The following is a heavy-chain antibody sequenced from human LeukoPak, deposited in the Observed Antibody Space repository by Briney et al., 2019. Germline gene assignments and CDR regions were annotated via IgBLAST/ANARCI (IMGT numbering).Heavy chain of an antibody. CDR2: ISSSSSYI. Sequence: PGGSLRLSCAASGFTFSNYNMNWVRQAPGKGLEWVSSISSSSSYIYYTDSVKGRFTISRDNAENSLYLQMNNLRAEDTAVYYCARIPLYGDYDYWGQGTLVTVSS. CDR1: GFTFSNYN. V-gene: IGHV3-21*01. CDR3: ARIPLYGDYDY. J-gene: IGHJ4*02. D-gene: IGHD4-17*01.